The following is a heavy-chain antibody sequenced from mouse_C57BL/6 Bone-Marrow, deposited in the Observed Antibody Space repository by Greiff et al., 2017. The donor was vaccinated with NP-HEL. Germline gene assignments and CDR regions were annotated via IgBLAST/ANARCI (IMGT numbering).Heavy chain of an antibody. Sequence: VQLQESGPGLVKPSQSLFLTCSITGFPITSGYYWIWIRQSPGKPLEWMGYITHSGETFYNPSLQSPISITRETSKNQFFLQLNSVTTEDTAMYYCAGDRSGDGWYFDVWGTGTTVTVSS. J-gene: IGHJ1*03. CDR1: GFPITSGYY. CDR3: AGDRSGDGWYFDV. CDR2: ITHSGET. V-gene: IGHV12-3*01. D-gene: IGHD2-3*01.